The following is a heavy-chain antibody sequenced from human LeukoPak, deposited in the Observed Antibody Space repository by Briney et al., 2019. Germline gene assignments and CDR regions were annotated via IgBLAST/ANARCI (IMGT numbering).Heavy chain of an antibody. CDR2: ISSRGSTI. Sequence: GGSLRLSCAASGFSLTSYSMNWVRQAPGKGLEWVSYISSRGSTIYYADSVKGRFTISRDNAKNSLFLQMNSLGADDTAIYYCARNPSYGHLDYWGQGILITVSS. CDR3: ARNPSYGHLDY. CDR1: GFSLTSYS. V-gene: IGHV3-48*04. J-gene: IGHJ4*02. D-gene: IGHD3-16*01.